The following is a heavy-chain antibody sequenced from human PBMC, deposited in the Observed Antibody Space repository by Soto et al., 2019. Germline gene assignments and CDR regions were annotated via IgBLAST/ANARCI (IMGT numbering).Heavy chain of an antibody. CDR1: GFTFSSYW. J-gene: IGHJ4*02. V-gene: IGHV3-74*01. CDR2: INSDGSST. D-gene: IGHD4-17*01. CDR3: ARDVMTSVTEDY. Sequence: PGGSLRLSCAASGFTFSSYWMHWVRQAPGKGLVWVSRINSDGSSTSYADSVKGRFTISRDNSRDTLYLEMNSLRPEDTAKYYCARDVMTSVTEDYWGQGTLVTVS.